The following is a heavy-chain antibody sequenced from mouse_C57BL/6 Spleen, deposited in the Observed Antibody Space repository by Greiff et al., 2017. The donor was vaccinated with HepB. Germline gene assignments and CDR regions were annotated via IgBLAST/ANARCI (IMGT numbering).Heavy chain of an antibody. V-gene: IGHV1-50*01. CDR3: ARGGGTLYAMDY. CDR2: IDPSDSYT. CDR1: GYTFTSYW. Sequence: QVQLQQPGAELVKPGASVKLSCKASGYTFTSYWMQWVKQRPGQGLEWIGEIDPSDSYTNYNQKFKGKATLTVDTSSSTAYMQLSSLTSEDSAVYYCARGGGTLYAMDYWGQGTSVTVSS. J-gene: IGHJ4*01. D-gene: IGHD4-1*01.